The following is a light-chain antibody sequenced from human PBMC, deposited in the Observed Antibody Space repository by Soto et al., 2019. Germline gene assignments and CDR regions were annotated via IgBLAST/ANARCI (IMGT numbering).Light chain of an antibody. J-gene: IGKJ5*01. CDR2: DVS. CDR1: QSISGY. V-gene: IGKV3-11*01. Sequence: EIVLTQSPVTLSLSPGERATLSCRASQSISGYLAWYQQKPDQAPRLLIYDVSNRATGIPARFSGSGSGTDFTLTISSQEPEDFAIYYCQQRNYWQVSFGQGTRLEIK. CDR3: QQRNYWQVS.